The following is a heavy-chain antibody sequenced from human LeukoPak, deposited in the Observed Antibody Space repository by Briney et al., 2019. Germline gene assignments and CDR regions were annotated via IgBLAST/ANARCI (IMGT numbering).Heavy chain of an antibody. CDR2: IYTSGST. CDR1: GGSISSYY. V-gene: IGHV4-4*07. Sequence: SETLSLTCTVSGGSISSYYWSWIRQPAGKGLEWIGRIYTSGSTNYNPSLKSRVTMSVDTSKNQFSLKLSSVTAADTAGYYCAICPYDSSGYNWFDPWGQGTLVTVSS. J-gene: IGHJ5*02. CDR3: AICPYDSSGYNWFDP. D-gene: IGHD3-22*01.